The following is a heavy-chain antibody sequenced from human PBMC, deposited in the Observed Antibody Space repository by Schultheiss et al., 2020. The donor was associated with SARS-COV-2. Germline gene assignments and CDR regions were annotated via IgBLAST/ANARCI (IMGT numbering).Heavy chain of an antibody. J-gene: IGHJ6*02. V-gene: IGHV3-33*08. Sequence: GESLKISCAASGFTFSSYEMNWVRQAPGKGLEWVAVIWYDGSNKYYADSVKGRFTISRDNSKNTLYLQMNSLRAEDTAVYYCARGGYCSSTSCSIYYYYGMDVWGQGTTVTVSS. CDR2: IWYDGSNK. CDR1: GFTFSSYE. CDR3: ARGGYCSSTSCSIYYYYGMDV. D-gene: IGHD2-2*01.